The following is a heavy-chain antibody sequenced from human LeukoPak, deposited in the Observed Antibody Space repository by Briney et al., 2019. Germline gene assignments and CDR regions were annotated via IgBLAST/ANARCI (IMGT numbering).Heavy chain of an antibody. V-gene: IGHV1-69*01. CDR3: ASDGVNYDYVWGSYREYNWFDP. CDR2: IIPIFGTA. CDR1: GGTFSSYA. J-gene: IGHJ5*02. D-gene: IGHD3-16*02. Sequence: ASVKVSCKASGGTFSSYAISWVRQAPGQGLEWMGGIIPIFGTANYAQKFQGRVTITADESTSTAYMELSSLRSEDTAVYYCASDGVNYDYVWGSYREYNWFDPWGQGTLVTVSS.